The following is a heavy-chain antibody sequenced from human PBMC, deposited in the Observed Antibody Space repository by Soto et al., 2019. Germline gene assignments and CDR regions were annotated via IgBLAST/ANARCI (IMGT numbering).Heavy chain of an antibody. J-gene: IGHJ3*02. CDR3: ARGDPYSDTLRNDAFDI. V-gene: IGHV3-64*01. CDR2: IGSDGGNT. Sequence: GGSLILSCAASGFTFSSYAMHWVRQAPGKGLEYVSAIGSDGGNTYYANSVKDRFTISRDNSKNTLYLQMGSLRTEDMAVYYCARGDPYSDTLRNDAFDIWGQGTMVTVSS. CDR1: GFTFSSYA. D-gene: IGHD5-18*01.